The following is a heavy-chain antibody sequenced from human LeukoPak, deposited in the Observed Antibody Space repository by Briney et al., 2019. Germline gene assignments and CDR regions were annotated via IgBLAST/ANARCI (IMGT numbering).Heavy chain of an antibody. Sequence: PSETLSLTCAVYGGSFSGYYWSWIRQPPGKGLEWIGEINHSGSTNYNPSLKSRVTISVDTSKNQFSLKLSSVTAADTAVYYCARASVVTAYYYGMDVWGQGTTVTVSS. CDR1: GGSFSGYY. CDR2: INHSGST. CDR3: ARASVVTAYYYGMDV. V-gene: IGHV4-34*01. D-gene: IGHD2-21*02. J-gene: IGHJ6*02.